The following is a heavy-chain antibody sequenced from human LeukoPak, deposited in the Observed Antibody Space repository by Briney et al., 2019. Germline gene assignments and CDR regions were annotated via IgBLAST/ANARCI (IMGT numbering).Heavy chain of an antibody. Sequence: PGGSLRLSCAASGFTFSTSNVHWVRQAPGKGLEWVSAISASSTHIYYADSVKGRFTVSRDNAKNSLYLEMNSLRADDTAVYYCATDRARVGYLDYWGQGTLVTVSS. CDR1: GFTFSTSN. CDR2: ISASSTHI. J-gene: IGHJ4*02. V-gene: IGHV3-21*01. CDR3: ATDRARVGYLDY.